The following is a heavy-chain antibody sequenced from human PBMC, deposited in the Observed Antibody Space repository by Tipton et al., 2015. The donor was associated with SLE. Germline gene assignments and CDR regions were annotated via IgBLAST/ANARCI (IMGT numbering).Heavy chain of an antibody. V-gene: IGHV4-59*12. J-gene: IGHJ6*02. CDR1: GDSISSYY. Sequence: GSLRLSCTVSGDSISSYYLTWIRQPPGRRLEWIAYMFDTGSTKYNPSLQSRVTISLDTSKDQFSLNLRSVTAADTAVYYCARGPALYYGLDVWGQGTTVTVSS. CDR2: MFDTGST. D-gene: IGHD6-25*01. CDR3: ARGPALYYGLDV.